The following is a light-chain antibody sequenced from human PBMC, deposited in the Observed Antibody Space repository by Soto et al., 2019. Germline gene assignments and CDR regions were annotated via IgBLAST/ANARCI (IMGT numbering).Light chain of an antibody. Sequence: SSELTQPPSVSVAPGKTARITCGGNNIGSKSVHWYQQKPGQAPVLVIYYDSDRPSGIPERFSGSNSGNTATLTISRVEAGDEVDYYCQVWDSSSDHAVFGGGTQLTVL. CDR2: YDS. CDR1: NIGSKS. J-gene: IGLJ7*01. CDR3: QVWDSSSDHAV. V-gene: IGLV3-21*04.